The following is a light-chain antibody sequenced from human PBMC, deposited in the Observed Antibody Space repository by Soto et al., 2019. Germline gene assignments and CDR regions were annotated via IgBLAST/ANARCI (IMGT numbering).Light chain of an antibody. J-gene: IGLJ2*01. V-gene: IGLV1-36*01. CDR3: AAWDGSLNGHVV. CDR1: STNIGNNA. CDR2: YDD. Sequence: QSVLTQPPSVSEAPRQRVTISCSGSSTNIGNNAVNWYQQLPGKAPKLLIYYDDLLPSGVSDRFSGSKSGTSASLAISGLQSEDEADYYCAAWDGSLNGHVVFGGGTKLTVL.